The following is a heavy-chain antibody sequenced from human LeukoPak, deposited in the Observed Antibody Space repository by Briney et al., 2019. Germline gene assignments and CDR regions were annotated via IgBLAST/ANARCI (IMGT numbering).Heavy chain of an antibody. CDR1: GYTFTSYY. J-gene: IGHJ4*02. CDR2: IRPSGGRA. CDR3: AREPPESFRFDY. D-gene: IGHD3-16*02. V-gene: IGHV1-46*01. Sequence: ASVKVSCKASGYTFTSYYIHWVRQAPGQGLEWMGIIRPSGGRASYPQNFQGRVTMTMDMSASTVHMELSSLTSEGTAMYYCAREPPESFRFDYWGQGAPVTVSS.